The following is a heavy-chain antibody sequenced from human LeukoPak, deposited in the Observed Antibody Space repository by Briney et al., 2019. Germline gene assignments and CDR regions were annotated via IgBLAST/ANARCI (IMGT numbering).Heavy chain of an antibody. CDR3: AKVRRDGYNAFDY. CDR2: IYYSGST. Sequence: PSETLSLTCTVSGGSISSYYWGWIRQPPGKGLEWIGSIYYSGSTYYNPSLKSRVTISVDTSKNQFSLKLSSVTAADTAVYYCAKVRRDGYNAFDYWGQGTLVTVSS. J-gene: IGHJ4*02. V-gene: IGHV4-39*01. D-gene: IGHD5-24*01. CDR1: GGSISSYY.